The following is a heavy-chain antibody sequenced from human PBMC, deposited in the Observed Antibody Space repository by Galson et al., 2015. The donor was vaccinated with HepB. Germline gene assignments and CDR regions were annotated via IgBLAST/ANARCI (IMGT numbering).Heavy chain of an antibody. J-gene: IGHJ6*02. CDR1: GFTFSSYW. CDR3: ARPLEGVAGIYYYGMDV. CDR2: IKQDGSEK. Sequence: SLRLSCAASGFTFSSYWMSWVRQAPGKGLEWVANIKQDGSEKYYVDSVKGRFTISRDNAKNSLYLQMNSLRAEDTAVYYCARPLEGVAGIYYYGMDVWGQGTTVTVSS. V-gene: IGHV3-7*03. D-gene: IGHD6-19*01.